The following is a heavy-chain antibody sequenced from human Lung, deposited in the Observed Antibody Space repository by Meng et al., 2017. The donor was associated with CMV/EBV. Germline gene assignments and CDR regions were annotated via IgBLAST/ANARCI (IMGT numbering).Heavy chain of an antibody. CDR1: GFTFTDYW. Sequence: GESXKISCRGSGFTFTDYWIAWVRRMPGKGLEWVGTLYPGDSETRYNPSFQGQVTISADKSLSTAYLQWNSLKASDTAMYYCARHRALTSSWFSKFDVWGQGXLVTVSS. CDR2: LYPGDSET. J-gene: IGHJ4*02. D-gene: IGHD2-2*01. V-gene: IGHV5-51*01. CDR3: ARHRALTSSWFSKFDV.